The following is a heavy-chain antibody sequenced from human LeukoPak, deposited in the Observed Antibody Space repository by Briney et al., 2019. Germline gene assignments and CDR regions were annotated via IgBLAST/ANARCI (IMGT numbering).Heavy chain of an antibody. V-gene: IGHV3-33*01. CDR3: ARWNQGHGLDV. CDR2: IWYDGSKK. CDR1: GIPFSSYG. D-gene: IGHD4-23*01. Sequence: GGSLRLSCAASGIPFSSYGMHWVRQAPGKGLEWVAVIWYDGSKKYYADFVKGRFTISRDNSKNTPSLQMSSLRVEDTAVYYCARWNQGHGLDVWGQGTTVTVSS. J-gene: IGHJ6*02.